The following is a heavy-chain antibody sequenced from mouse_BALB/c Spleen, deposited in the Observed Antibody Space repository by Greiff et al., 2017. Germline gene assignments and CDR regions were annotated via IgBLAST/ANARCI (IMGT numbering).Heavy chain of an antibody. CDR3: TRSIYDGAWFAY. CDR1: GYTFTDYE. D-gene: IGHD2-3*01. Sequence: VKLQESGAELVRPGASVTLSCKASGYTFTDYEMHWVKQTPVHGLEWIGAIDPETGGTAYNQKFKGKATLTADKSSSTAYMELRSLTSEDSAVYYCTRSIYDGAWFAYWGQGTLVTVSA. J-gene: IGHJ3*01. V-gene: IGHV1-15*01. CDR2: IDPETGGT.